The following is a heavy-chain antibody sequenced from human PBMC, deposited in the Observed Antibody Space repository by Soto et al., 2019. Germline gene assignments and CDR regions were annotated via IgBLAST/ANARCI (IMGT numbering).Heavy chain of an antibody. D-gene: IGHD1-26*01. Sequence: PSETLSLTCTVSGGSISYSYWSWIRQPPGKGLEFIGYIYYSGSTNYNPSLKSRVTMSVDTSKNQFSLRLSSVTAADTAVYYCARVRERWFTYWYFDLWGRGTLVTVSS. V-gene: IGHV4-59*01. CDR3: ARVRERWFTYWYFDL. J-gene: IGHJ2*01. CDR2: IYYSGST. CDR1: GGSISYSY.